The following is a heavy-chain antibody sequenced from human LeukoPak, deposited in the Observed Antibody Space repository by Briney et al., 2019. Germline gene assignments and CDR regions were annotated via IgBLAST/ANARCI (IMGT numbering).Heavy chain of an antibody. CDR2: IIPILGIT. Sequence: SVKVSCKASGGTFSSYGISWVRQAPGQGLEWMGRIIPILGITNYAQKFQGRVTITADKSTTTAYMVLSSLRSEDTAVYFCARGFESSTSYVSDFDFWGQGTLVTVSS. V-gene: IGHV1-69*04. D-gene: IGHD3-16*01. CDR3: ARGFESSTSYVSDFDF. CDR1: GGTFSSYG. J-gene: IGHJ4*02.